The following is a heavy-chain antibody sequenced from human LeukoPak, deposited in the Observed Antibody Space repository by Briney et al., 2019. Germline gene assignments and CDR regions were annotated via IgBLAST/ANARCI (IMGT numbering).Heavy chain of an antibody. J-gene: IGHJ3*02. D-gene: IGHD3-3*01. V-gene: IGHV4-39*01. CDR3: ARWSGYYLRAFDI. Sequence: SETLSLTCTVSGGSISDISYYWGWIRQPPGKGLEWIGSVYYSGSTSYNPSLKGRVTISVDTSKNQFSLKLSSVTAADTAVYYCARWSGYYLRAFDIWGQGTMVTVSS. CDR2: VYYSGST. CDR1: GGSISDISYY.